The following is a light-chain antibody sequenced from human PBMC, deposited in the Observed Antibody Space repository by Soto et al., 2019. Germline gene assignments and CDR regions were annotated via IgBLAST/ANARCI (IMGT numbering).Light chain of an antibody. CDR1: QSVLYSSNNKNY. CDR2: WAS. V-gene: IGKV4-1*01. Sequence: DIVMTQSPDSLAVSLGERATINCKSSQSVLYSSNNKNYLAWYQQRPGQPPKLLIYWASTRDSGVPDRFSGSGSGTDFTLTITSLQAEEGAVYYCQQYESTPPTFGRGTKLEIK. CDR3: QQYESTPPT. J-gene: IGKJ2*01.